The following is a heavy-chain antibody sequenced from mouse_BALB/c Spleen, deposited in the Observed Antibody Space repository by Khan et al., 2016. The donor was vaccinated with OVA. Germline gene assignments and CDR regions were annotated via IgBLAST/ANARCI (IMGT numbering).Heavy chain of an antibody. D-gene: IGHD1-1*01. CDR3: ARYYYGSSPDY. Sequence: VQLKQSGAELAKPGASVKMSCKASGYTFTSYWMHWVKQRPGQGLEWIGYINPSTGYTEYNQKFKDKATLTADKSSSTAYMQLSSLTSEDSAVYYCARYYYGSSPDYWGQGTTLTVSS. V-gene: IGHV1-7*01. CDR1: GYTFTSYW. CDR2: INPSTGYT. J-gene: IGHJ2*01.